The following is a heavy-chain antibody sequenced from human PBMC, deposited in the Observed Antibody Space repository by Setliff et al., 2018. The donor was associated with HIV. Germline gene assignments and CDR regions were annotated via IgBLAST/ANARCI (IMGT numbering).Heavy chain of an antibody. J-gene: IGHJ3*02. CDR2: IKQDGSEK. CDR1: GFTFSSFT. V-gene: IGHV3-7*01. Sequence: PGGSLRLSCAASGFTFSSFTMNWVRQAPGKGLEWVANIKQDGSEKYYVDSVKGRFTISRDNAMNTAFLQMNSVRGEDTALYYCSLGYCSGDSCYSDPEVAFDIWGHGTMVTVS. D-gene: IGHD2-15*01. CDR3: SLGYCSGDSCYSDPEVAFDI.